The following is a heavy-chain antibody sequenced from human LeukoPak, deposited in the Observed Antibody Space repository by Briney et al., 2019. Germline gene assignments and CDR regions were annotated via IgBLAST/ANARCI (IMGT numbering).Heavy chain of an antibody. CDR2: INHSGST. D-gene: IGHD2-2*02. J-gene: IGHJ4*02. CDR1: GGSFSGYY. CDR3: ARGGIVVPAAIYDY. Sequence: PSETLSLTCAVYGGSFSGYYCSWIRQPPGKGLEWIGEINHSGSTNYNPSLKSRVTISVDTSKNQFSLKLSSVTAADTAVYYCARGGIVVPAAIYDYWGQGTLLTVSS. V-gene: IGHV4-34*01.